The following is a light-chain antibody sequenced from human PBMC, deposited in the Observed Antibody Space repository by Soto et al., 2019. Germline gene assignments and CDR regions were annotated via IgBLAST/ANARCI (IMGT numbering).Light chain of an antibody. V-gene: IGLV2-11*01. J-gene: IGLJ3*02. Sequence: SALTQPRSVSGSPGQSVTISCAGTSRDVGDYNYVSWYQQHPGKVPKLIIYRVTGRPSGIPDRVSGSKSGNTASLTISGLQAEYEADYYCCSYAGTYTPWVFGGGTKLTVL. CDR1: SRDVGDYNY. CDR2: RVT. CDR3: CSYAGTYTPWV.